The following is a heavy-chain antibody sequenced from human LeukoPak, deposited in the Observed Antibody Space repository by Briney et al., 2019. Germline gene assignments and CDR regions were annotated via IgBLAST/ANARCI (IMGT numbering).Heavy chain of an antibody. CDR1: GYNFPKSW. V-gene: IGHV5-51*01. Sequence: GESLKISCKGSGYNFPKSWIGWVRQMPGKGLEWMAIIYPDDSRTKYSPSFQGQVTILADRSINTAYLQWSSLRASDTAMYYCATADYYGSGSLTLNMDVWGQGTTVTVSS. D-gene: IGHD3-10*01. CDR3: ATADYYGSGSLTLNMDV. CDR2: IYPDDSRT. J-gene: IGHJ6*02.